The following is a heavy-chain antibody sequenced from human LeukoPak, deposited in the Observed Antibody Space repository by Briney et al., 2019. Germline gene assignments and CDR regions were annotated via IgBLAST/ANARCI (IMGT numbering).Heavy chain of an antibody. J-gene: IGHJ5*02. CDR3: ARLRVPYYYGSGSSNWFDP. Sequence: SQTLSLTCTVSGGSISSGSYYWSWIRQPPGKGLEWIGNIYYSGSTNYNPSLKSRVTISVDTSKNQFSLKLSSVTAADTAVYYCARLRVPYYYGSGSSNWFDPWGQGTLVTVSS. CDR2: IYYSGST. D-gene: IGHD3-10*01. CDR1: GGSISSGSYY. V-gene: IGHV4-61*01.